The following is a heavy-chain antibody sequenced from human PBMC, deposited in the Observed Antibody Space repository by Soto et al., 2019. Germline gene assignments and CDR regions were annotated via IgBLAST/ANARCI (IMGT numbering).Heavy chain of an antibody. CDR2: IYTSGST. CDR3: ARMGGIHGSGSFWGDYYYYGMDV. V-gene: IGHV4-4*07. D-gene: IGHD3-10*01. J-gene: IGHJ6*02. Sequence: VQLVESGGGLVKPGGSLRLSCAASGFTFSSYSMNWVRQAPGKGLEWIGRIYTSGSTNYNPSLKSRVTMSVDTSKNQFSLKLSSVTAADTAVYYCARMGGIHGSGSFWGDYYYYGMDVWGQGTTVTVSS. CDR1: GFTFSSYS.